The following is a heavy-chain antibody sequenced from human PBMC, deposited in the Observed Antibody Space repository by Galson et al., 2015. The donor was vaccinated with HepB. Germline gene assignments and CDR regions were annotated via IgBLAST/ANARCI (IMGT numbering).Heavy chain of an antibody. CDR1: GYNFISYG. J-gene: IGHJ5*01. D-gene: IGHD3-9*01. CDR3: VRDGRDDVFVRGGVRQYNWFDS. CDR2: ISVFNGNT. Sequence: SVKVSCKASGYNFISYGISWVRQARGQGLEWMGWISVFNGNTNYAQRFQGRVIMTTDTSTTTAYMELRSLRYDDTAMYYCVRDGRDDVFVRGGVRQYNWFDSWGQGTLVTVSS. V-gene: IGHV1-18*01.